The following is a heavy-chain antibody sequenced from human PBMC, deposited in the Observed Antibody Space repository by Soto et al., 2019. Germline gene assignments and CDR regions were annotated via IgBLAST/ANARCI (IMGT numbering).Heavy chain of an antibody. CDR1: GGSISNGDYY. CDR3: ARVSGHYYYGVDV. V-gene: IGHV4-30-4*01. CDR2: IYYGGNT. J-gene: IGHJ6*02. Sequence: QVQLQESGPGLVKPSETLSLTCNVFGGSISNGDYYWSWIHQPPGKGLQYIGYIYYGGNTNYNPSLKSRLTMSIDRSANHFSLTLTSVTAADTAVYYCARVSGHYYYGVDVWGQGTTVIVSS.